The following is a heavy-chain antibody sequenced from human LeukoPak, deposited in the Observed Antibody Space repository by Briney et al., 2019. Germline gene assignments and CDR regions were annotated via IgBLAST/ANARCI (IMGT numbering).Heavy chain of an antibody. CDR2: IYYSGDT. CDR1: GGSISSTSYY. V-gene: IGHV4-39*01. CDR3: ARHRSSSWSQPCDY. Sequence: SETLSLTCTVSGGSISSTSYYWGWVRQPPGKGLEWIGSIYYSGDTFYNPSLKSRVTISVDTSKNQFSLRLSSVTAADTAVYYCARHRSSSWSQPCDYRGQGTLVTVSS. D-gene: IGHD6-13*01. J-gene: IGHJ4*02.